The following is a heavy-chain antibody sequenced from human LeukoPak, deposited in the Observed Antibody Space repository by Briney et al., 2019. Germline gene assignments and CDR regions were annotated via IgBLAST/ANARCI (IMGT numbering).Heavy chain of an antibody. J-gene: IGHJ4*02. CDR2: INPSGGST. CDR1: XYTFTSYY. CDR3: ARGGYGDY. V-gene: IGHV1-46*03. Sequence: ASVXXXXKASXYTFTSYYMHXVRQAPGQGLEWMGIINPSGGSTSYAQKFQGRVTITRDTSTSTVYMELSSLRSEDTAVYYCARGGYGDYWGQGTLVTVSS. D-gene: IGHD5-12*01.